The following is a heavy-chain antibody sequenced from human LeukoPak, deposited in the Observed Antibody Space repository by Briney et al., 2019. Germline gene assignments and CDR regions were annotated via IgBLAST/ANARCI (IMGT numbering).Heavy chain of an antibody. D-gene: IGHD3-3*01. V-gene: IGHV4-61*02. CDR2: IYTSGST. CDR1: GGSISSGSYY. J-gene: IGHJ4*02. Sequence: PSQTLSLTCTVSGGSISSGSYYWSWIRQPAGKGLEWIGRIYTSGSTNYNPSLKSRVTISVDTSKYQFSLKLSSVTAADTAVYYCARDGTLELDYWGQGTLVTVSS. CDR3: ARDGTLELDY.